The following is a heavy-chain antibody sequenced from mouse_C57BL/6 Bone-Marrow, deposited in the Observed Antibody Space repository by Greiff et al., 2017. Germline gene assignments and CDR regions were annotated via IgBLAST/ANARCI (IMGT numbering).Heavy chain of an antibody. J-gene: IGHJ2*01. CDR3: ARGVPFDY. CDR1: GYTFTSYW. Sequence: VQLQQPGAELVRPGTSVKLSCKASGYTFTSYWMHWVKQRPGQGLEWIGVIDPSDSYTNYNQKFKGKATLTVDTSSSTAYMQLSSLTSEDSAVYYCARGVPFDYWGQGTTLTDSS. V-gene: IGHV1-59*01. CDR2: IDPSDSYT.